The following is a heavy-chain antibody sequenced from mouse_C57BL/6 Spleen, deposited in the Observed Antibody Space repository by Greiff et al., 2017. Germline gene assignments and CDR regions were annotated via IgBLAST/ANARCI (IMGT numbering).Heavy chain of an antibody. D-gene: IGHD2-5*01. Sequence: VQLQQSGAELARPGASVKMSCKASGYTFTSYTMHWVKQRPGQGLEWIGYINPSSGYTKYNQKFKDKATLTADKSSSTAYMQLSSLTSEDSAVYYCARYSNYAMDYWGQGTSVTVSS. CDR2: INPSSGYT. CDR1: GYTFTSYT. CDR3: ARYSNYAMDY. J-gene: IGHJ4*01. V-gene: IGHV1-4*01.